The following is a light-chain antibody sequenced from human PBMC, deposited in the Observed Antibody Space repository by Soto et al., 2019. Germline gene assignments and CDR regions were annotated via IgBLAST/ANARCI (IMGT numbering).Light chain of an antibody. J-gene: IGKJ2*01. CDR3: QQVHNWPLT. CDR2: GAS. V-gene: IGKV3-15*01. CDR1: QSINSE. Sequence: EIVMTQSPATLSLSPGERAALSCRASQSINSELAWYQQKPGQPSRLLIYGASTRATGVPARFTGSESGSEFTLTIIGLQSEDFAVYYCQQVHNWPLTFGQGTSLEL.